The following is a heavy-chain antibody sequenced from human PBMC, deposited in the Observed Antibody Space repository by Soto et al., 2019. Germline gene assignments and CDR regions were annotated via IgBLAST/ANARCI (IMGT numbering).Heavy chain of an antibody. D-gene: IGHD3-10*01. CDR3: ARAGFSYGNLLF. CDR1: GGPIKTGDYY. Sequence: PSETLSLTCNVSGGPIKTGDYYWNWIRQPPGKGLEWIGYVFYSGATNYSPSLKSRAAISMDTSKNQFSLSLTSVTAADTAVYYCARAGFSYGNLLFWGQGSRVTVSS. J-gene: IGHJ4*02. CDR2: VFYSGAT. V-gene: IGHV4-30-4*01.